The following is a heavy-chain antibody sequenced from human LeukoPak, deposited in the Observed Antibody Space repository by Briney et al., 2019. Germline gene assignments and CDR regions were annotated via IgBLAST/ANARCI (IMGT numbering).Heavy chain of an antibody. CDR2: LNHSGSA. V-gene: IGHV4-34*01. CDR3: ARGADYYDSSGYYFGI. Sequence: ETLSLTCAVHGGSFSGYYWSWIRQPPRKGLEWIGELNHSGSANYNPSLKSRVTISVDTSKNQFSLKLSSVTAADTAVYYCARGADYYDSSGYYFGIWGQGTMVTVSS. J-gene: IGHJ3*02. D-gene: IGHD3-22*01. CDR1: GGSFSGYY.